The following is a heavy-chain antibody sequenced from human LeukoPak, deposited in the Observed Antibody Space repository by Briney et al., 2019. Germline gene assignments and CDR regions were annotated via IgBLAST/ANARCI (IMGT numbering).Heavy chain of an antibody. CDR3: ARNRDTSGYFAFHI. CDR2: INWDGGST. V-gene: IGHV3-20*04. CDR1: GFRFADYG. Sequence: GGSLRLSCAASGFRFADYGMSWVRQAPGKGLEWVSGINWDGGSTDYTDSVKGRFTISRDNTKNSLYLQMNSLRAEDTAFYYCARNRDTSGYFAFHIWGQGTMVTVSS. D-gene: IGHD3-22*01. J-gene: IGHJ3*02.